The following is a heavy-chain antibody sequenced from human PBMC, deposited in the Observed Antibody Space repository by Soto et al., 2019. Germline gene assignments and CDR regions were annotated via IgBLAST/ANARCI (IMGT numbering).Heavy chain of an antibody. J-gene: IGHJ4*02. CDR3: AKGLVVVVAATTPFDY. D-gene: IGHD2-15*01. CDR2: ISGSGGST. V-gene: IGHV3-23*01. CDR1: GFTFSSYA. Sequence: LRLSCAASGFTFSSYAMSWVRQAPGKGLEWVSAISGSGGSTYYADSVKGRFTISRDNSKNTLYLQMNSLRAEDTAVYYCAKGLVVVVAATTPFDYWGQGTLVTVSS.